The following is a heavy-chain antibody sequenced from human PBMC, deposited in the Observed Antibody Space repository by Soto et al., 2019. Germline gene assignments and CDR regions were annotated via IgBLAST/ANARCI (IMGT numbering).Heavy chain of an antibody. CDR2: ISAYNGNT. D-gene: IGHD1-26*01. Sequence: ASVKVSCKASGYTFTSYGISWVRQAPGQGLEWMGWISAYNGNTNYAQKLQGRVTMTADESTSTAYMELSSLRSEDTAVYYCGRGEWELESLDYWGQGTLVTVSS. CDR3: GRGEWELESLDY. J-gene: IGHJ4*02. CDR1: GYTFTSYG. V-gene: IGHV1-18*01.